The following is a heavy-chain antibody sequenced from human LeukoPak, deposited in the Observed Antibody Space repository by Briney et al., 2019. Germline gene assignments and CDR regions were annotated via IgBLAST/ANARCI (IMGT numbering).Heavy chain of an antibody. D-gene: IGHD1-14*01. Sequence: SETLSLTCTVSGGSISSYYWSWIRQPPGKGLEWIGYIYYSGSTNYNPSLKSRVTISVDTSKNQFSLKLSSVTAADTAVYYCARAPVSPRPSRWFDPWGQGTLVTVSS. CDR1: GGSISSYY. J-gene: IGHJ5*02. CDR3: ARAPVSPRPSRWFDP. V-gene: IGHV4-59*01. CDR2: IYYSGST.